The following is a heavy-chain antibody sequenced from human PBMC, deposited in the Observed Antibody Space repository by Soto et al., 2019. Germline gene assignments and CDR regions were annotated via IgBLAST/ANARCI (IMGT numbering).Heavy chain of an antibody. CDR1: GYTLTELS. D-gene: IGHD6-19*01. V-gene: IGHV1-24*01. CDR2: FDPEDGET. CDR3: ATPMSSRWVFAY. Sequence: ASVKVSCKVSGYTLTELSMHWVRQAPGKGLEWMGGFDPEDGETIYAQKFQGRVTMTEDTSTDTAYMELSSLRSEDTAVYYCATPMSSRWVFAYWGQGTLVTVSS. J-gene: IGHJ4*02.